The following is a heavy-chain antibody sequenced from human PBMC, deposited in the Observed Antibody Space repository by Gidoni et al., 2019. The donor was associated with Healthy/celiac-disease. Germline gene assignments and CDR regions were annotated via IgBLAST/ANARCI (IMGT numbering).Heavy chain of an antibody. CDR1: GFNFSNYW. D-gene: IGHD2-8*01. CDR3: ARVERYRMVDY. Sequence: EVQLVESGGGLVQPGGPLRLSCAASGFNFSNYWMSWVRQAPGKGLEWVANIKQDGSEKYYVDSVKGQFTNSRDNAKNSLYLQRNSLRAEDTAVYYCARVERYRMVDYWGQGTLVTVSS. V-gene: IGHV3-7*01. J-gene: IGHJ4*02. CDR2: IKQDGSEK.